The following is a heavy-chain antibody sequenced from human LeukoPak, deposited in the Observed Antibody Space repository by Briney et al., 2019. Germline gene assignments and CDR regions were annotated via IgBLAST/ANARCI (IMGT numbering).Heavy chain of an antibody. Sequence: SETLSLTCTVSGGSISSYYWSWIRQPPGKGLEWIGYIYYSGSTNYNPSLKSRVTISVDTSKNQFSLKLSSVTAADTAVYYCAKWPEGDSDLFDYWGQGTLVAVSS. V-gene: IGHV4-59*08. J-gene: IGHJ4*02. CDR2: IYYSGST. CDR3: AKWPEGDSDLFDY. CDR1: GGSISSYY. D-gene: IGHD2-21*02.